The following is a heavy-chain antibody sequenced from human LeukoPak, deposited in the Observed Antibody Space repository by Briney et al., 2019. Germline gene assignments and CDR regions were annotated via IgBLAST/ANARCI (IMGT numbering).Heavy chain of an antibody. Sequence: SETLSLTCTVSGGSISSSSYYWGWIRQPPGKGLEWIGSIYYSGSTYYNPSLKGRVTISVDTSKNQFSLKLSSVTAADTAVYYCARQVSYYDFWSGYPEGSWFDPWGQGTLVTVSS. CDR3: ARQVSYYDFWSGYPEGSWFDP. D-gene: IGHD3-3*01. V-gene: IGHV4-39*01. CDR1: GGSISSSSYY. J-gene: IGHJ5*02. CDR2: IYYSGST.